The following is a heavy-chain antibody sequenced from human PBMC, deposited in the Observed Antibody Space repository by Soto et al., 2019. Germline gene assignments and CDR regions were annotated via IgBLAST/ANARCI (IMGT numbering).Heavy chain of an antibody. CDR2: IYHSGST. CDR1: GGSISSINW. J-gene: IGHJ5*02. Sequence: SETLSLPSAVSGGSISSINWWSWVRQPPGKGLEWIGEIYHSGSTNYNPSLKSRVTISVDKSKNQFSLKLSSVTAADTAVYYCARLGAYYDILTGYYRLNWFDPWGQGTLVTVSS. D-gene: IGHD3-9*01. CDR3: ARLGAYYDILTGYYRLNWFDP. V-gene: IGHV4-4*02.